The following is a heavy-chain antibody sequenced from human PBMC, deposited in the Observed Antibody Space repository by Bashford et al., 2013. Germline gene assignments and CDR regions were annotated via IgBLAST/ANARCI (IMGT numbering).Heavy chain of an antibody. V-gene: IGHV1-58*01. CDR1: GFTFSNSV. CDR2: IVVDSGNA. CDR3: AAPRPPLSAGAPWTLYNYYGLDV. D-gene: IGHD2/OR15-2a*01. J-gene: IGHJ6*02. Sequence: SVKVSCKASGFTFSNSVVQWVRQARGQRLEWIGHIVVDSGNANFAQKFQERVTITRDMSTRTVYMEVIGLRPEDTAVYYCAAPRPPLSAGAPWTLYNYYGLDVWGQGTLVTVSS.